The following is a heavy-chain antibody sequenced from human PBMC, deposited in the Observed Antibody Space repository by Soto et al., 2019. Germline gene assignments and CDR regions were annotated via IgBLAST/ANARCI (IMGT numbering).Heavy chain of an antibody. CDR3: AREPPTECLTLKPELFDY. J-gene: IGHJ4*02. Sequence: EVQLVESGGGLVQPGGSLRLSCAASGFTFSSYSMNWVRQAPGKGLEWVSYISSSSSTIYYADSVKGRFTISRDNAKNSLYLQMNSLRDEDTAVYYCAREPPTECLTLKPELFDYWGQGTLVTVSS. D-gene: IGHD3-3*01. V-gene: IGHV3-48*02. CDR1: GFTFSSYS. CDR2: ISSSSSTI.